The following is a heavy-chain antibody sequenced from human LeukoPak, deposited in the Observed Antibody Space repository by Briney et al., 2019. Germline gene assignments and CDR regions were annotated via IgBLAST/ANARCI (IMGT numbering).Heavy chain of an antibody. CDR1: GFAFSTYA. D-gene: IGHD5/OR15-5a*01. V-gene: IGHV3-23*01. Sequence: GGSLRLSCAASGFAFSTYAMTWVRQAPEKGLQWASTISTSGRATYYADSVEGRFTISRDNSKNTLYLQMNSLRADDTAVYYCAKARGSSVYEQFDYWGQGTQVTVSP. J-gene: IGHJ4*02. CDR2: ISTSGRAT. CDR3: AKARGSSVYEQFDY.